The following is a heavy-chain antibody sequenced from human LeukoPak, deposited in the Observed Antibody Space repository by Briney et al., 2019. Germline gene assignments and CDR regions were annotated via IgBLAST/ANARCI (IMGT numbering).Heavy chain of an antibody. V-gene: IGHV1-24*01. D-gene: IGHD3-22*01. CDR3: ATVNPRGTYDSSGYYGCPFDY. J-gene: IGHJ4*02. CDR2: FDPEDGET. Sequence: ASVKVSCKVSGYTLTELSMHWVRQAPGKGLEWMGGFDPEDGETIYAQKFQGRVTMTEDTSTDAAYMELSSLRSEDTAVYYCATVNPRGTYDSSGYYGCPFDYWGQGTLVTVSS. CDR1: GYTLTELS.